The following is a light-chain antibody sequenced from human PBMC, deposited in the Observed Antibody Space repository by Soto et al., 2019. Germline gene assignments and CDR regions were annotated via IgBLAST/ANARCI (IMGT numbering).Light chain of an antibody. CDR3: CSYAGSSTLV. CDR2: EGS. V-gene: IGLV2-23*01. J-gene: IGLJ2*01. Sequence: QSVLTQPASVSGSPGQSITISCTGTSRDVGSYNLVSWYQQDPGKAPKLMIYEGSKRPSGVSNRFSGSKSGNTASLTISGLQAEDEADYYCCSYAGSSTLVFGGGTKLTVL. CDR1: SRDVGSYNL.